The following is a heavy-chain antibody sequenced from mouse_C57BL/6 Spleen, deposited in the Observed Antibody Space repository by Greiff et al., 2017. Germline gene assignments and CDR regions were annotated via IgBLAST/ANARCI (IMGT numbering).Heavy chain of an antibody. D-gene: IGHD2-1*01. V-gene: IGHV1-80*01. CDR2: IYPGDGDT. Sequence: VQLQQSGAELVKPGASVKISCKASGYAFSSYWMNWVKQRPGKGLEWIGQIYPGDGDTNYNGKFKGKATLTADKSSSTAYMQLSSLTSEDSAVYFCARSEVIYYGNYGAMDYWGQGTSVTVSS. J-gene: IGHJ4*01. CDR1: GYAFSSYW. CDR3: ARSEVIYYGNYGAMDY.